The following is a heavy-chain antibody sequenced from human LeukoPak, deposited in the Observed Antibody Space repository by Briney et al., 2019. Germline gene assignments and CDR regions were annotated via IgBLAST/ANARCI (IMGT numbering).Heavy chain of an antibody. D-gene: IGHD2/OR15-2a*01. CDR2: ISGRTSTI. CDR1: GFTFSPYS. CDR3: TRKGSQWDFLVDY. V-gene: IGHV3-48*01. Sequence: GGSLRPSCVVSGFTFSPYSMNWVRQAPGKGLEWVAYISGRTSTIYYADSVYGRFTISRDNAKNSLYLQMNSLTAEDTAVYFCTRKGSQWDFLVDYWGQGTRVAVSP. J-gene: IGHJ4*02.